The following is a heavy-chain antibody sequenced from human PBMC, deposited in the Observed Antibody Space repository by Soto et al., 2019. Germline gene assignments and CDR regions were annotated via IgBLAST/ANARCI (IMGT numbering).Heavy chain of an antibody. V-gene: IGHV3-23*01. CDR2: IGESGTPT. D-gene: IGHD2-2*01. CDR1: GFTFSSYA. J-gene: IGHJ6*02. CDR3: ARYIPGVRYYGMDV. Sequence: EVQLLESGGGLVQPGGSLRLSGAAFGFTFSSYAMKGVRQAPGKGLEWVSLIGESGTPTYYADSVKGRFTISRDNSGNTLFLEMYSLRAEDTAVYYCARYIPGVRYYGMDVWGQGTTVTVSS.